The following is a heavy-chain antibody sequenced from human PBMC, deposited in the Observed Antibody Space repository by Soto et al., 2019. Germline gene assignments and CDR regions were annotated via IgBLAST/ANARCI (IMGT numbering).Heavy chain of an antibody. V-gene: IGHV3-48*03. Sequence: GGSLRLSCTSSGFDFSGSEMNWFRQAPGKGLEWVAYITGSGGVMFHADSVKGRFSISRDNAKNSLFLEMSDLTADDTGVYYCEKVAPFILGSPGWGQGHPVTV. J-gene: IGHJ4*02. D-gene: IGHD2-21*01. CDR1: GFDFSGSE. CDR2: ITGSGGVM. CDR3: EKVAPFILGSPG.